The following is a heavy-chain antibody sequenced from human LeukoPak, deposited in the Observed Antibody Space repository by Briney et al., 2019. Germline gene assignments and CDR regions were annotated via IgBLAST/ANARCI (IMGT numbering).Heavy chain of an antibody. CDR1: GITFSSYA. CDR2: ISYDGSNK. V-gene: IGHV3-30-3*01. D-gene: IGHD2-2*01. J-gene: IGHJ4*02. CDR3: ARDSCSSTSCYSYYFDY. Sequence: PGGSLRLSCAASGITFSSYAMHWVRQAPGKGLEWVAVISYDGSNKYYADPVKGRFTISRDNSKNTLYLQMNSLRAEDTAVYYCARDSCSSTSCYSYYFDYWGQGTLVAVSS.